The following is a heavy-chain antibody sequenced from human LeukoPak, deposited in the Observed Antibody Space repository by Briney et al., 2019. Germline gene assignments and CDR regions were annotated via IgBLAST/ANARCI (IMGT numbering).Heavy chain of an antibody. V-gene: IGHV3-7*01. J-gene: IGHJ4*02. CDR3: ARDSSSWYDY. Sequence: GGSLRLSCAASGFTFRNYWMSWVRQAPGKGLEWMANIKQDGSEKNYVDSVKGRFTISRGNAKNSVYLQMNSLSVEDTAMCYCARDSSSWYDYWGQGTLVTVSS. CDR1: GFTFRNYW. CDR2: IKQDGSEK. D-gene: IGHD6-13*01.